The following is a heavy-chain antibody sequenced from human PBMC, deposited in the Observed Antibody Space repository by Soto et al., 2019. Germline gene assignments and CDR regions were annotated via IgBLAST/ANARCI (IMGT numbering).Heavy chain of an antibody. CDR2: IIPIFGTA. D-gene: IGHD3-3*01. V-gene: IGHV1-69*13. CDR3: ARGFLEWLPQYVQH. CDR1: GGTFSSYA. J-gene: IGHJ1*01. Sequence: SVKVSCKASGGTFSSYAISWVRQAPGQGLEWMGGIIPIFGTANYAQKFQGRVTITADESTSTAYMELSSLRSEDTAVYYCARGFLEWLPQYVQHWGQGTLVTVS.